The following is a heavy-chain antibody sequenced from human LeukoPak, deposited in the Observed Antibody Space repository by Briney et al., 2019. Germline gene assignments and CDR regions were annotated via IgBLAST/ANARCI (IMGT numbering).Heavy chain of an antibody. V-gene: IGHV3-21*01. CDR2: ISSYSIHI. Sequence: GGSLRLSCAASGFTFSSYSLNWVRQAPGKGLEWVSSISSYSIHIYYADSMKGRFTISRDYAKNSLYLQMNSLRAEDTAVYYCARDRCSSTSCYLNDAFDIWGQGTMVTVSS. CDR1: GFTFSSYS. J-gene: IGHJ3*02. D-gene: IGHD2-2*01. CDR3: ARDRCSSTSCYLNDAFDI.